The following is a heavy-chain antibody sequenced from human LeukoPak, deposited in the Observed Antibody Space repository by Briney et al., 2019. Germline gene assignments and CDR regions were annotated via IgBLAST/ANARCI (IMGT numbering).Heavy chain of an antibody. CDR3: AKERSGFIYGYDAFDI. D-gene: IGHD5-24*01. CDR2: TSYDGSNK. V-gene: IGHV3-30*18. Sequence: PGGSLRLSCEASGFIFSSYVMHWVRQAPGKGLEWVALTSYDGSNKNYADSVKGRFTMSRDNSKNTVYLQMYSLRPEDTAVYYCAKERSGFIYGYDAFDIWGQGTMVTVSS. J-gene: IGHJ3*02. CDR1: GFIFSSYV.